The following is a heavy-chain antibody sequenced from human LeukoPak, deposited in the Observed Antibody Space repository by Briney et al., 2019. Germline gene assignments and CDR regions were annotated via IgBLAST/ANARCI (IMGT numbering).Heavy chain of an antibody. CDR3: IRHWRGWELLFQY. J-gene: IGHJ4*02. V-gene: IGHV3-73*01. D-gene: IGHD1-26*01. CDR1: GFTFSDSA. CDR2: IRSKGNNYAT. Sequence: GGSLKLSCAASGFTFSDSALHWVRQASGKGLEWVGRIRSKGNNYATSYAASVKGRFTISKDDSQNTAYLQMNSLKTEDTAVYYCIRHWRGWELLFQYWGQGALVTVSS.